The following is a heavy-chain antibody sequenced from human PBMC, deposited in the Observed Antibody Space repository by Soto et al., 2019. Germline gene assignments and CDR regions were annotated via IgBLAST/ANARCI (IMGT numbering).Heavy chain of an antibody. CDR3: AKDRSSSWSIDY. D-gene: IGHD6-13*01. CDR2: ISHDGSDK. CDR1: GFTFSRSG. Sequence: QVPLVESGGGVVQPGRSLRLSCAASGFTFSRSGMHWVRQAPGKGLEWVAVISHDGSDKYYANSVKGRFTISRDNSQITLYLQMNSLRVEDTAVYYCAKDRSSSWSIDYWGQGTLVTVSS. J-gene: IGHJ4*02. V-gene: IGHV3-30*18.